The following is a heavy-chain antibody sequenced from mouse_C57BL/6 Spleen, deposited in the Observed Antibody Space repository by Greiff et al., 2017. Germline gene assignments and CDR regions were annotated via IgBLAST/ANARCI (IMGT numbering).Heavy chain of an antibody. CDR3: ASYYGSRDYAMDY. Sequence: QVQLQQSGAELARPGASVKMSCKASGYTFTSYTMPWVKQRPGQGLEWVGYINPSSGYTKYNQKFKDKATLTADKSSSTAYMQLSSLTSEDSAVYYCASYYGSRDYAMDYWGQGTSVTVSS. V-gene: IGHV1-4*01. CDR2: INPSSGYT. J-gene: IGHJ4*01. CDR1: GYTFTSYT. D-gene: IGHD1-1*01.